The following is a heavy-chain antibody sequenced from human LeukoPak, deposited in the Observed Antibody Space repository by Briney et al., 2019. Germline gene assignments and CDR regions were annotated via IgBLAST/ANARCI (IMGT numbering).Heavy chain of an antibody. J-gene: IGHJ4*02. CDR2: IYYSGST. CDR1: GGSMSSSSYY. D-gene: IGHD3-9*01. CDR3: ARIRMSYYDILMPVYYFDY. Sequence: KPSETLSLTCTVSGGSMSSSSYYWGWIRQPPGKGLEWIGSIYYSGSTYQNPSLKSRVTISVDTSKNQFSLKLSSVTAADTAVYYCARIRMSYYDILMPVYYFDYWGQGTLVTVSS. V-gene: IGHV4-39*07.